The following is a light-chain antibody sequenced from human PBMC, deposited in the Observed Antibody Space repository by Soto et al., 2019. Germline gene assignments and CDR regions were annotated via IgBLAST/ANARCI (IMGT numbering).Light chain of an antibody. V-gene: IGKV1-39*01. CDR3: QQSYSTQWT. CDR1: QTIKNY. J-gene: IGKJ1*01. CDR2: STS. Sequence: DIQMTQAPSSLSASVGDRVTITCRASQTIKNYLNWYQQRPGKAPKLLIFSTSSLHSGVPSRFSGSRSGTDFTLTISSLQPEDFATYHCQQSYSTQWTFGQGTKVEIK.